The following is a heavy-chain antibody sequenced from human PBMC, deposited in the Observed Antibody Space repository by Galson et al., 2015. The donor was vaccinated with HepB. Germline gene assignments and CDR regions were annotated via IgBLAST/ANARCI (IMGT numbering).Heavy chain of an antibody. D-gene: IGHD1-26*01. CDR2: ISRSSNYI. CDR3: ARQVGIGSGSTDY. Sequence: SLRLSCAASGFTFSSYTMDWVRQAPGKGLEWVSSISRSSNYIFYADSVNGRFTISRDNAKNSLYLQMNSLRAEDTAVYYCARQVGIGSGSTDYWGPGNPGQRLL. CDR1: GFTFSSYT. J-gene: IGHJ4*02. V-gene: IGHV3-21*06.